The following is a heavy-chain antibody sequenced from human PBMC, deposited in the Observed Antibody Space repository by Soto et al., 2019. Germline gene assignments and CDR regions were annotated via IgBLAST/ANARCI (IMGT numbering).Heavy chain of an antibody. CDR2: IWYDGSNK. J-gene: IGHJ4*02. V-gene: IGHV3-33*01. D-gene: IGHD6-19*01. Sequence: QVQLVESGGGVVQPGRSLRLSCAASGFTFSSYGMHWVRQAPGKGLEWVSVIWYDGSNKYYADSVKGRFTISRDNSKSTLYLQINSLRAEDTAVYYCGRDPLVRYSSGGGFDYWGQGHLVTGSS. CDR3: GRDPLVRYSSGGGFDY. CDR1: GFTFSSYG.